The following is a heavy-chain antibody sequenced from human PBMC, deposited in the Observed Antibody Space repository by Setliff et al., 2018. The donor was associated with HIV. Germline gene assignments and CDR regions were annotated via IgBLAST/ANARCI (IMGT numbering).Heavy chain of an antibody. CDR1: GFMFSSYE. D-gene: IGHD3-9*01. Sequence: PGESLKISCAASGFMFSSYEMNWVRQAPGKGLEWVSYISGGGRTIYHADSVKGRFTISRDNTKSSLYLQMNSLRAEDTAVYYCARFSTGYALFDYWGQGVLVTAPQ. CDR3: ARFSTGYALFDY. J-gene: IGHJ4*02. CDR2: ISGGGRTI. V-gene: IGHV3-48*03.